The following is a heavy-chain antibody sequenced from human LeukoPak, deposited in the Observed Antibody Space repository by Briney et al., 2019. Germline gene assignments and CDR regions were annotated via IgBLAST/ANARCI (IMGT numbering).Heavy chain of an antibody. CDR3: ARGPNSNYPPYYYYYYMDV. CDR2: MNPNSGNT. V-gene: IGHV1-8*01. CDR1: GYTFTSYD. Sequence: GASVKVSCKASGYTFTSYDINWVRQATGQGLEWMGWMNPNSGNTGYAQKFQGRVTMTRNTSISTAYMELSSLRSEDTAVYYCARGPNSNYPPYYYYYYMDVWGKGTTVTVSS. D-gene: IGHD4-11*01. J-gene: IGHJ6*03.